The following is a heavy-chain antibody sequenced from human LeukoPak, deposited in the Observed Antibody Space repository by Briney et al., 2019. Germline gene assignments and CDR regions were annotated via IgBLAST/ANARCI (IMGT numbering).Heavy chain of an antibody. CDR2: FDRGRDGK. J-gene: IGHJ3*02. Sequence: GGSLRLSCAGSGFRFSDFYMAWMRQTPREGLQRVSFFDRGRDGKGHADSVKGRFTISRDTDKNSLSLLMSSLTGEDTAVYYCAREVGSSRAFDIWGQGTMVTVSS. D-gene: IGHD2-15*01. V-gene: IGHV3-11*05. CDR1: GFRFSDFY. CDR3: AREVGSSRAFDI.